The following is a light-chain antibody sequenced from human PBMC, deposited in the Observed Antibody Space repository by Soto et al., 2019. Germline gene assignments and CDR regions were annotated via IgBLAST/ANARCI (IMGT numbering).Light chain of an antibody. Sequence: DIVMTQSPLSLPATPGEPASISCRSSQSLLHSNGYNYLDWYLQKPGQSPQLLIYLGSNRASGVPDRFSGSGSGTDFTLKISSVEAEDVEVYYCMQDTFGQGTKLEIK. CDR2: LGS. J-gene: IGKJ2*01. CDR3: MQDT. V-gene: IGKV2-28*01. CDR1: QSLLHSNGYNY.